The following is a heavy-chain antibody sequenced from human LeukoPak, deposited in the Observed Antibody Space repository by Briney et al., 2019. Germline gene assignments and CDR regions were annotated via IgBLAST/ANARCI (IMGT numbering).Heavy chain of an antibody. D-gene: IGHD1-26*01. CDR3: ASALGGQGGH. CDR1: GFTFRSYW. J-gene: IGHJ4*02. V-gene: IGHV3-74*01. CDR2: IKNDRTTT. Sequence: GGSLRLSCAASGFTFRSYWMHWVRQAPGKGLVWVSLIKNDRTTTIYADSVKGRFTISRDNAKNTLFLQMNILRADDTAVYYCASALGGQGGHWGQGTLVTVSS.